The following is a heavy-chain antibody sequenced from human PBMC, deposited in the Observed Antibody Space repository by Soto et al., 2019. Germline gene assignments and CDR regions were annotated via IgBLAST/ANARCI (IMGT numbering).Heavy chain of an antibody. D-gene: IGHD2-2*01. CDR3: ATSTSAYDAFDI. CDR1: GGSISSGGYY. CDR2: IYYNGST. J-gene: IGHJ3*02. Sequence: QVQLQESGPGLVKPSQTLSLTCTVSGGSISSGGYYWSWIRQHPGKGLEWIGYIYYNGSTYYNPSLMSRVTISVHSSKNQFSLKLSSVTAADTAVYYCATSTSAYDAFDIWGQGTMVTVSS. V-gene: IGHV4-31*03.